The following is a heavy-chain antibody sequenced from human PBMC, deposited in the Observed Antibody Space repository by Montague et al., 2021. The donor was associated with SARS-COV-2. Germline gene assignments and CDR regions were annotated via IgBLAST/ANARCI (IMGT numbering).Heavy chain of an antibody. Sequence: TLSLTCTASGDSMTSGSHFWTWIRQPAGKGLEWIGHIQTSGTSNYNPSLRDRITLSIDTSRNQFSLELRPVTAADTAVYYCARDRPESWRISPGLAGLFATVVHSASGMDVWGRGTTVIVS. CDR2: IQTSGTS. V-gene: IGHV4-61*09. D-gene: IGHD3-22*01. CDR1: GDSMTSGSHF. J-gene: IGHJ6*02. CDR3: ARDRPESWRISPGLAGLFATVVHSASGMDV.